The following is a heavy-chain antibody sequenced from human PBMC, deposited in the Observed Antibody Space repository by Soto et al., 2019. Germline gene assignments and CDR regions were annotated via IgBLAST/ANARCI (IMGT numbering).Heavy chain of an antibody. CDR2: INPNSGGT. Sequence: ASVKVSCKASGYTFTGYYMHWVRQAPGQGLEWMGWINPNSGGTNYAQKFQGWVTMTRDTSISTAYMELSRLRSDDTAVYYCARGATKFGDFWSGYYFSMAKIFGYYYYYGMDVWGQGTTVTVSS. V-gene: IGHV1-2*04. CDR3: ARGATKFGDFWSGYYFSMAKIFGYYYYYGMDV. CDR1: GYTFTGYY. D-gene: IGHD3-3*01. J-gene: IGHJ6*02.